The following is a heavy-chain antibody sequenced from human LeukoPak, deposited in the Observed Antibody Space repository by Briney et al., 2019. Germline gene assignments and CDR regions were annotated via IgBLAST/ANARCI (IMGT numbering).Heavy chain of an antibody. Sequence: GGSLRLSCAASGFTFSSYAMSWVREAPARGLEWVSSLRGNGDTFYADSVKGRFTLSRDKSKNTVYLHLNELRVEDTAVYYCAKASWVSTADAVLWGQGTVVIVSS. CDR3: AKASWVSTADAVL. CDR1: GFTFSSYA. D-gene: IGHD3-16*01. CDR2: LRGNGDT. J-gene: IGHJ4*02. V-gene: IGHV3-23*01.